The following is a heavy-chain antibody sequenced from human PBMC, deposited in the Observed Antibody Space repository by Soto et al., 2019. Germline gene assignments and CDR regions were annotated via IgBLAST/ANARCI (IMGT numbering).Heavy chain of an antibody. J-gene: IGHJ4*02. CDR3: ASSGSGWYLY. Sequence: QVQLVQSGAEVKKPGASVKVSCKASGYTFTSYDINWVRQATGQGLEWMGWMNHNSGNTGYAQKCQGRVTVTRTTSISTAYIELSSLRSEDTAVYYCASSGSGWYLYLGQGTLVTFSS. D-gene: IGHD6-19*01. CDR1: GYTFTSYD. V-gene: IGHV1-8*01. CDR2: MNHNSGNT.